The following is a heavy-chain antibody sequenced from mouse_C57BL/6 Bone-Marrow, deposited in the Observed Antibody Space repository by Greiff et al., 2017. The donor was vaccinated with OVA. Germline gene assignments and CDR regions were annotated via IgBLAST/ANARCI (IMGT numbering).Heavy chain of an antibody. V-gene: IGHV1-18*01. Sequence: VQLQQSGPELVKPGASVKIPCKASGYTFTDYNMDWVKQSHGKSLEWIGDINPNNGGTIYNQKFKGKATLTVDKSSSTAYMELRSLTSEDTAVYYCARVYYGPLAYWGQGTLVTVSA. CDR3: ARVYYGPLAY. CDR2: INPNNGGT. D-gene: IGHD1-1*01. J-gene: IGHJ3*01. CDR1: GYTFTDYN.